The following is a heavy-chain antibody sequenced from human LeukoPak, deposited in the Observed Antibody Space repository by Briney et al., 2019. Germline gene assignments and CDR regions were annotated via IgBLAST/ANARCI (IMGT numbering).Heavy chain of an antibody. Sequence: SETLSLTCTVSGGSISSGGYYWSWIRQHPGKGLEWIGYIYYSGSTYYNPSLKSRVTISVDTSKNQFSLKRSSVAAADTPVYYCARDSYYYDSSGYLTWGQGTLVTVSS. CDR2: IYYSGST. CDR1: GGSISSGGYY. J-gene: IGHJ5*02. V-gene: IGHV4-31*03. D-gene: IGHD3-22*01. CDR3: ARDSYYYDSSGYLT.